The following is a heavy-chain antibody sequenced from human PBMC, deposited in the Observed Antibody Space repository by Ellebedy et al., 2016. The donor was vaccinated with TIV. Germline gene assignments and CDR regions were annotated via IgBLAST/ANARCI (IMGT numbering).Heavy chain of an antibody. CDR2: IKEDGSER. J-gene: IGHJ4*02. CDR1: GFSFDEYW. D-gene: IGHD5-12*01. Sequence: GGSLRLSXVGFGFSFDEYWMSWVRQSPGKGLEWVAHIKEDGSERYYVDSAVGRWTISRDNAKKSLFLQMNSLRADDTAVYYCTRDRGRVPTMAYWGQGTLVTVSS. CDR3: TRDRGRVPTMAY. V-gene: IGHV3-7*01.